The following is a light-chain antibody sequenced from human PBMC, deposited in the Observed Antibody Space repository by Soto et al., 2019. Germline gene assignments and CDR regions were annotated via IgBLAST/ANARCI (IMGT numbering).Light chain of an antibody. Sequence: QSPLTQPATVSHSPGQSITISSTGTSSDVCGSNFLSLYPQHPGKPPKLIIYDAANRPSAVSNRCCGSKPRSTASLIISRLQTEDEADYSCISYTSSTTYVFG. J-gene: IGLJ6*01. CDR1: SSDVCGSNF. CDR3: ISYTSSTTYV. V-gene: IGLV2-14*03. CDR2: DAA.